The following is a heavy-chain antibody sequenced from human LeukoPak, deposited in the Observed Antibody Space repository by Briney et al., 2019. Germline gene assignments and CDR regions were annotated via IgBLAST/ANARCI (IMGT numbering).Heavy chain of an antibody. CDR1: GFTVSSNY. J-gene: IGHJ4*02. CDR2: IRYDGSNK. Sequence: GGSLRLSCAASGFTVSSNYMSWVRQAPGKGLEWVAFIRYDGSNKYYADSVKGRFTISRDNSKNTLYLQMNSLRAEDTAVYYCAKDSVASWPLDYFDYWGQGTLVTVSS. D-gene: IGHD2-15*01. CDR3: AKDSVASWPLDYFDY. V-gene: IGHV3-30*02.